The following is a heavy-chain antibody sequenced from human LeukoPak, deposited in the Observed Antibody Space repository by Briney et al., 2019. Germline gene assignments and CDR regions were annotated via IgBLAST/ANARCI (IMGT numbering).Heavy chain of an antibody. CDR1: GFTFSSYG. CDR2: ISYDASNK. CDR3: AKGIVGATKGVDYYYGMDV. V-gene: IGHV3-30*18. J-gene: IGHJ6*02. Sequence: GRSLRLSCAASGFTFSSYGMHWVRQAPGKGLEWVAVISYDASNKYYADSVKGRFTISRDNSKNTLYLQMNSLRAEDTAVYYCAKGIVGATKGVDYYYGMDVWGQGTTVTVSS. D-gene: IGHD1-26*01.